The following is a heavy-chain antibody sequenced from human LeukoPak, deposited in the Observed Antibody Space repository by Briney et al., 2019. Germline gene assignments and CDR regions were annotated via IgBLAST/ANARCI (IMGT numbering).Heavy chain of an antibody. CDR1: GFTFSSYW. J-gene: IGHJ4*02. V-gene: IGHV3-7*05. D-gene: IGHD6-19*01. CDR2: IKEEGSEK. CDR3: ASQFWWAAVAGTALDC. Sequence: GGSLRLSCAASGFTFSSYWMSWVRQAPGKGLEWVANIKEEGSEKYYVDSVKGRFTISRDNAKNSLYLQVNSLRAEDTAVYYCASQFWWAAVAGTALDCWGQGSLVTVSS.